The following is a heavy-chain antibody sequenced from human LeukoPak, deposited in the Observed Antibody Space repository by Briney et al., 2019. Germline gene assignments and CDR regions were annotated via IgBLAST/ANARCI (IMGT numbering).Heavy chain of an antibody. Sequence: GGSLRLSCATSGFTFSRYNMNWVRQAPGKGLEWVSFISSTSTYIYYADSVKGRFTFSRDNGKNSLYLQMNSLRAEDTAVYYCARGPDTYYFYYMDVWGKGTTVTVSS. J-gene: IGHJ6*03. CDR3: ARGPDTYYFYYMDV. CDR2: ISSTSTYI. V-gene: IGHV3-21*03. CDR1: GFTFSRYN.